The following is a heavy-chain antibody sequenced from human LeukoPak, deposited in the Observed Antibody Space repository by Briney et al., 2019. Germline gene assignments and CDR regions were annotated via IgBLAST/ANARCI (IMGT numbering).Heavy chain of an antibody. CDR2: ISSSSYI. D-gene: IGHD1-26*01. J-gene: IGHJ3*02. CDR3: ARGGGSYYTADDI. V-gene: IGHV3-21*01. Sequence: KPGGSLRLSCAASGFTFSSYSMNWVRQAPGKGLEWVSSISSSSYIYYADSVKGRFTISRDNAKNSLYLQMNSLRAEDTAVYYCARGGGSYYTADDIWGQGTMVTVSS. CDR1: GFTFSSYS.